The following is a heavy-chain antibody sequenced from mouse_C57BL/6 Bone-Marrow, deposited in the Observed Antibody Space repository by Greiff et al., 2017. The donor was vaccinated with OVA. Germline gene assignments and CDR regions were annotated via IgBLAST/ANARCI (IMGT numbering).Heavy chain of an antibody. Sequence: VQLQQSGPGLVQPSQSLSITCTVSGFSLTSYGVHWVRQSPGKGLEWLGVIWSGGSTDYNAAFISRLSISQDNSKSQVFFKMNSLQADDTAIYYCARSITTVAHWYFDVWGTGTTVTVSS. CDR2: IWSGGST. CDR1: GFSLTSYG. D-gene: IGHD1-1*01. CDR3: ARSITTVAHWYFDV. J-gene: IGHJ1*03. V-gene: IGHV2-2*01.